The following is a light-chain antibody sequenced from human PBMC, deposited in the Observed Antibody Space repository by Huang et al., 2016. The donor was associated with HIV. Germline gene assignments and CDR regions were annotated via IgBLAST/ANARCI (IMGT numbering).Light chain of an antibody. J-gene: IGKJ3*01. CDR1: QIVSSH. Sequence: ETVMTQSPVTLSVSPGDRASLSCRSSQIVSSHLAWYQQKPGQAPRLLIYAASPRATGVPARFSGSGAGTEFTLTISTLQSEDSAVYYCQQYNDFRSTFGPGTRVEIK. CDR2: AAS. CDR3: QQYNDFRST. V-gene: IGKV3-15*01.